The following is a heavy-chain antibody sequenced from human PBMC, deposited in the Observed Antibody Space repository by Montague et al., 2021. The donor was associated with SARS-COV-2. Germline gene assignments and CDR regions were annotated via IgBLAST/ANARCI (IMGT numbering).Heavy chain of an antibody. CDR2: IYRSGSP. J-gene: IGHJ4*02. D-gene: IGHD2-21*02. CDR1: GGSISRGYYY. CDR3: ASSHCGGDCY. Sequence: TLSLTCTVSGGSISRGYYYWSWIRLPAGKGLEWIGRIYRSGSPNYXPSLKSRVAISIDTSKDQFSLELSSVTAADTAAYYCASSHCGGDCYSGQGTLVTVSS. V-gene: IGHV4-61*02.